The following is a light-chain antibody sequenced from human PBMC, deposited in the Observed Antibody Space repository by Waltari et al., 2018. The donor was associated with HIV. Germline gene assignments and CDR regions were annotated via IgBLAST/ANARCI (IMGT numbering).Light chain of an antibody. V-gene: IGLV1-40*01. Sequence: QSVLTQPPSVSGAPGQRVTISCTGTSSNIGAGFDVHWYQQLPGTVPKVLIYKNACRPLGVPDRFSGTKSATSGSLAITGLQAEDEANYCCQSYDISLSGWVFGGGTKLTVL. CDR1: SSNIGAGFD. CDR3: QSYDISLSGWV. CDR2: KNA. J-gene: IGLJ2*01.